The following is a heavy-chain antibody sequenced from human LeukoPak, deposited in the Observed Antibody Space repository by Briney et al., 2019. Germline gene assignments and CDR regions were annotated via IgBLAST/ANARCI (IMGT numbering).Heavy chain of an antibody. D-gene: IGHD3-9*01. J-gene: IGHJ3*02. Sequence: GGSLSLSCAASGFTFSSYWMSWVRQAPGKGLEWVSNIKQDGSEKYYVDSVKGRFTISRDNAKNSLYLQMNSLRAEDTAAYYCARERYFDWLLSSCASDIWGQGTMVTVSS. CDR2: IKQDGSEK. CDR1: GFTFSSYW. V-gene: IGHV3-7*03. CDR3: ARERYFDWLLSSCASDI.